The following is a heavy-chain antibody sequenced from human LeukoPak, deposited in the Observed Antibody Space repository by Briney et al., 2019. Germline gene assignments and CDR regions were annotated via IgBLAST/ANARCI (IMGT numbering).Heavy chain of an antibody. V-gene: IGHV3-48*03. CDR3: ARTSRRVGELFRPGDY. Sequence: PGGSLRLFCAASVFTFSSCDMHWVREAPGKGLQGVLYFSSSGCNILYADPVKGRFTIPREHAKNSLYPHMNTLIAEDAGVYFCARTSRRVGELFRPGDYWGQGTLVTVSS. CDR2: FSSSGCNI. CDR1: VFTFSSCD. J-gene: IGHJ4*02. D-gene: IGHD3-10*01.